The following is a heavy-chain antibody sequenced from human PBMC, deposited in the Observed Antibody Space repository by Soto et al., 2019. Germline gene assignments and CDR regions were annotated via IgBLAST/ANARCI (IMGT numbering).Heavy chain of an antibody. CDR2: IWYDGSNK. Sequence: QVQLVESGGGVVQPGRSLRLSCAASGFTFSSYGMHWVRQAPGKGLEWVAVIWYDGSNKYYADSVKGRFTISRDNSKNTLYLQMNSLRAEDTAVYYCARVHKIAAGGIDYWGQGTLVTVSS. CDR3: ARVHKIAAGGIDY. J-gene: IGHJ4*02. V-gene: IGHV3-33*01. CDR1: GFTFSSYG. D-gene: IGHD6-13*01.